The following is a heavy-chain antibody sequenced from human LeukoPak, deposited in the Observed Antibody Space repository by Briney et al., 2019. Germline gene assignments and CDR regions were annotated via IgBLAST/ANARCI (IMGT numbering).Heavy chain of an antibody. V-gene: IGHV1-2*02. Sequence: GASVKVSCKASGYTFTGYYMHWVRQAPGQGLEWMGWINPNSGGTNYAQKFQGRVTMTRDTSISTAYMELSRPRSDDTAVYYCARDLFGYDFWSGYSGYFDYWGQGTLVTVSS. CDR1: GYTFTGYY. CDR3: ARDLFGYDFWSGYSGYFDY. CDR2: INPNSGGT. J-gene: IGHJ4*02. D-gene: IGHD3-3*01.